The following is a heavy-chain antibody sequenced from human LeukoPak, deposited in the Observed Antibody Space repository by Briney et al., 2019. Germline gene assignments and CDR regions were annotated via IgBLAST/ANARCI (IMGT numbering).Heavy chain of an antibody. CDR1: RGSISSGGYY. D-gene: IGHD1-26*01. Sequence: SETLSLTCTVSRGSISSGGYYWSWIRQPPGKGLEWIAYIYHSGSTCYNPSLKSRVTISVDRSKNQFSLKLSSVTAADTAVYYCARDLDSGSTEDAFDIWGQGTMVTVSS. CDR2: IYHSGST. V-gene: IGHV4-30-2*01. J-gene: IGHJ3*02. CDR3: ARDLDSGSTEDAFDI.